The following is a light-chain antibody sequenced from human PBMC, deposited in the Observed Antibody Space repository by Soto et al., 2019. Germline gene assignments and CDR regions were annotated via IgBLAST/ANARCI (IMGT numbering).Light chain of an antibody. CDR2: EVT. J-gene: IGLJ2*01. CDR3: SSSAGSSTL. CDR1: SSDVGVYNY. Sequence: QSALTQPPSASGSPGQSVTISCTGSSSDVGVYNYVSWYKQHPGKAPKLVIYEVTRRHSDVPDRFSGSKSGNTAALTVSGLQTEDEADYYCSSSAGSSTLFGGGTKLTVL. V-gene: IGLV2-8*01.